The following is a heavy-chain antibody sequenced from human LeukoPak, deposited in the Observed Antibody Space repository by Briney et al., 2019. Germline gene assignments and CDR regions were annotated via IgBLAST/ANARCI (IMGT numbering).Heavy chain of an antibody. Sequence: QTLSLTCAISGDSVSSNSVTWNWIRQSPSRGLEWLGKTYYRSTWYNDYAVSVRGRITVNPDTSKNQFSLHLNSVTPEDTAVYYCARRLTQYDCFDPWGQGILVTVSS. J-gene: IGHJ5*02. V-gene: IGHV6-1*01. CDR2: TYYRSTWYN. CDR1: GDSVSSNSVT. CDR3: ARRLTQYDCFDP. D-gene: IGHD2-2*01.